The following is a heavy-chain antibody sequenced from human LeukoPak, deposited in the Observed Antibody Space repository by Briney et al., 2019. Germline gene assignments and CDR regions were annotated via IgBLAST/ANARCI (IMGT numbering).Heavy chain of an antibody. J-gene: IGHJ5*02. CDR1: GFTFSDYY. D-gene: IGHD3-16*01. Sequence: GGSLRLSCAASGFTFSDYYMSWIRQAPGKGLEWVSYISSSGSTIYYADSVKGRFTISRDNAKNSLYLQMNSLRAEDTAVYYCARNLGEQPVFWFDPWGQGTLVTVSS. CDR3: ARNLGEQPVFWFDP. V-gene: IGHV3-11*01. CDR2: ISSSGSTI.